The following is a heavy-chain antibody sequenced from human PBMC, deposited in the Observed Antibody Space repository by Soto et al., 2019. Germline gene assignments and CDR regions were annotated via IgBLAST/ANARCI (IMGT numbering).Heavy chain of an antibody. Sequence: QITLKESGPTLVKPTQTLTLTCTFSGFSLTSTAVGVNWIRQPPGKALEWLALIYWDDDNQYSPSLKGRLSITTDTSKNQVVLTMTNMDPVDTATYYCAHGSGWLSDYWGPGTLVTVSS. CDR2: IYWDDDN. D-gene: IGHD6-19*01. CDR3: AHGSGWLSDY. J-gene: IGHJ4*02. V-gene: IGHV2-5*02. CDR1: GFSLTSTAVG.